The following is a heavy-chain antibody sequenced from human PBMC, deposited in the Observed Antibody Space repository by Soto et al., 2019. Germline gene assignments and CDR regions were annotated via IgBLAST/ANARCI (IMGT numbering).Heavy chain of an antibody. CDR2: VNKLSHYI. CDR1: GFTFSDYT. Sequence: EVQLVESGGGLVQPGGSLRLSCVASGFTFSDYTMNWVRQAPGKGLEWVSTVNKLSHYIYYADSVKGRFTISRDNAKNSLYLQMNSLRAEDTAVYFCARDLIPYYFDYWGQGTLVTVSS. J-gene: IGHJ4*02. D-gene: IGHD3-16*01. CDR3: ARDLIPYYFDY. V-gene: IGHV3-21*01.